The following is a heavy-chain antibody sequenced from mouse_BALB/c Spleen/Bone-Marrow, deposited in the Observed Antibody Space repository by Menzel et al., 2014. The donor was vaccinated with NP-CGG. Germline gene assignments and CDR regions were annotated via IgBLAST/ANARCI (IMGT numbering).Heavy chain of an antibody. J-gene: IGHJ2*01. D-gene: IGHD2-1*01. V-gene: IGHV1-69*01. Sequence: VQLQQSGAELVMPGASVKMSCKASGYTFTDYWMHWVKQRPGRGLEWIGAIDTSDSYTSYNQKFKGKATLTVDESSSTAYMQLSSLTSEDSAVYYCAFYYGIYGDYWGQGTTLTVSS. CDR3: AFYYGIYGDY. CDR2: IDTSDSYT. CDR1: GYTFTDYW.